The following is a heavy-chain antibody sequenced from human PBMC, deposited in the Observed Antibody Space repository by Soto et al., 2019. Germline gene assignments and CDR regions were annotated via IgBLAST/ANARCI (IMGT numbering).Heavy chain of an antibody. CDR2: MSSSGTNV. J-gene: IGHJ4*02. V-gene: IGHV3-11*01. CDR1: GFTFSDYY. CDR3: APARVFDF. Sequence: QVQLVESGGGLVRPGGSLRLSCAASGFTFSDYYMSWVRQSPGKGLEWLALMSSSGTNVFYADSVKGRFTISRDNAKNSLLLQKDRRKAEDPDVYACAPARVFDFWGLGTLVSVSS.